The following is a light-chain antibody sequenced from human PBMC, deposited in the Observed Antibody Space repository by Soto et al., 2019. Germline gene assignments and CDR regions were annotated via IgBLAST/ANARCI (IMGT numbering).Light chain of an antibody. V-gene: IGKV1-33*01. CDR2: DVS. CDR1: QDISTH. Sequence: DIQMTQSPSSLSASVGDRVTITCQASQDISTHLTWFQQKPGKAPKLLIYDVSILETGVPSRFSGSGSGTHFTFSISSLQPEDIATYYCQHFDSLPLTFGGGTRVEIK. CDR3: QHFDSLPLT. J-gene: IGKJ4*01.